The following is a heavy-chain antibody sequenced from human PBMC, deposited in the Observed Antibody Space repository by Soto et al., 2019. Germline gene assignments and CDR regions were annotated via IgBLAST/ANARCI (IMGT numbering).Heavy chain of an antibody. CDR3: AGDPPYYYGSGSPLDY. Sequence: SLRLSCAASGFTFSSYGMHWVRQAPGKGLEWVAVIWYDGSNKYYADSVKGRFTISRDNSKNTLYLQMNSLRAEDTAVYYCAGDPPYYYGSGSPLDYWGQGTLVTVSS. D-gene: IGHD3-10*01. V-gene: IGHV3-33*01. CDR1: GFTFSSYG. CDR2: IWYDGSNK. J-gene: IGHJ4*02.